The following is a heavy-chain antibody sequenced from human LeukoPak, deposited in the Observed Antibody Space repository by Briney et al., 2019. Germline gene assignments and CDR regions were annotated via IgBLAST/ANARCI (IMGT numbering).Heavy chain of an antibody. J-gene: IGHJ3*02. V-gene: IGHV3-33*08. Sequence: PGGSLRLSCAVSGFTFSSYGMHWVRQAPGKGLEWVAVIWYDGSNKYYADSVKGRFTISRDNSKNTLYLQMNSLRAEDTAVYYCARGAVTGAFDIWGQGTMVTVSS. D-gene: IGHD1-14*01. CDR2: IWYDGSNK. CDR1: GFTFSSYG. CDR3: ARGAVTGAFDI.